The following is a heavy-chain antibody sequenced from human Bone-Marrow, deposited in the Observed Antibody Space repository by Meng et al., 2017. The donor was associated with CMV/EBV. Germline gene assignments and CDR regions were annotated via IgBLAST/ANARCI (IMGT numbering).Heavy chain of an antibody. CDR3: AKGRYYDSSGSLGSDY. Sequence: GESLKISCAASGITFSSYAMSWVRQAPGKGLEWVSAISGSGGSTYYADSVKGRFTISRDNSKNTLYLQMNSLRAEDTAVYYCAKGRYYDSSGSLGSDYWGQGTLVTVSS. V-gene: IGHV3-23*01. D-gene: IGHD3-22*01. CDR2: ISGSGGST. J-gene: IGHJ4*02. CDR1: GITFSSYA.